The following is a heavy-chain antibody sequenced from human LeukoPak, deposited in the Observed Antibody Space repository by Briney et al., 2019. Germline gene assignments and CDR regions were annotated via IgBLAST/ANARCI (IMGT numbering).Heavy chain of an antibody. D-gene: IGHD3-22*01. Sequence: GGSLRLSCAPSGFTFSTYAMTWVRQAPGKGLEWVSTISGYGETRYYADSVKGRFTISRDSSKNMVYMQINSLRAEDTALYYCATRGDTRGYFDSWGQGTLVAVSS. J-gene: IGHJ4*02. CDR2: ISGYGETR. V-gene: IGHV3-23*01. CDR3: ATRGDTRGYFDS. CDR1: GFTFSTYA.